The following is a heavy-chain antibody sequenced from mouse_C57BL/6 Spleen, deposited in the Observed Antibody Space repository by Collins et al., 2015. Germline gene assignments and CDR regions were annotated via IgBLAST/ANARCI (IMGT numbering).Heavy chain of an antibody. D-gene: IGHD1-1*01. V-gene: IGHV9-3*01. Sequence: QIQLVQSGPELKKPGETVKISCKASGYTFTTYGMSWVKQAPGKGLKWMGWINTYSGVPTYADDFKGRFAFSLETSASTAYLQINNLKNEDTATYFCATGSSSWYFDVWGTGTTVTVSS. CDR3: ATGSSSWYFDV. CDR2: INTYSGVP. J-gene: IGHJ1*03. CDR1: GYTFTTYG.